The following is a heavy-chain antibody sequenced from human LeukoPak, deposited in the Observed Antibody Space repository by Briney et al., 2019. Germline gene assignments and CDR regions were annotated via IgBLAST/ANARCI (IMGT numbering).Heavy chain of an antibody. CDR2: SYYSGTT. D-gene: IGHD3-3*01. CDR3: ASHEGSGSFDY. Sequence: PSETLSLTCTVSGGSISTYYWSWIRQPPGKGLEWIGYSYYSGTTTPHPSLKSRVTISVDPSKNQFSLRLTSVTAADTAVYYCASHEGSGSFDYWGQGTLVTVSS. V-gene: IGHV4-59*08. J-gene: IGHJ4*02. CDR1: GGSISTYY.